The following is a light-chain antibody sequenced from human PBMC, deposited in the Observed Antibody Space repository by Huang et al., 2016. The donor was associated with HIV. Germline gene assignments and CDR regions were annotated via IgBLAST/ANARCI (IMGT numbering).Light chain of an antibody. Sequence: IQLTQSPSSLSASVGDRVTITCRASQGMSSHVAWYQLKPGKAPNLLIYGASTWRSGVPSRFSGSGSGTDFTLTISSLQPDDVASYYCQQLNTYPITFGRGTRLEIK. CDR2: GAS. CDR1: QGMSSH. J-gene: IGKJ5*01. V-gene: IGKV1-9*01. CDR3: QQLNTYPIT.